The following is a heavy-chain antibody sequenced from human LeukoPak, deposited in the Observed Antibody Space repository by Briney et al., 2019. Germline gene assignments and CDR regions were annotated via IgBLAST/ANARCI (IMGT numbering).Heavy chain of an antibody. Sequence: GGSLRLSCAASGFTFSSYAMSWVRQAPGKGLEWVSVISGSGGTTYYADSVKGRFTISRDNSKNTLYLQMNSLRAEDTAVYYCAKSSSSPKLYYFDYWGQGTLVTVSS. CDR2: ISGSGGTT. J-gene: IGHJ4*02. CDR3: AKSSSSPKLYYFDY. D-gene: IGHD2-15*01. V-gene: IGHV3-23*01. CDR1: GFTFSSYA.